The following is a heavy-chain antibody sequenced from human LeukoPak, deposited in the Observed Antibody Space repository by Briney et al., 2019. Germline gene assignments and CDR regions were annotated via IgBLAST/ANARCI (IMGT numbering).Heavy chain of an antibody. V-gene: IGHV4-34*01. Sequence: PSETLSLTCAVYGGSFSGYYWSWIRQPPGKGLEWIGEINHSGSTNYNPSLKSRVTISVDTSKNQFSLNLSSMTAADTAVYYCARVRGSGSYDFDQWGQGTLVPV. CDR2: INHSGST. J-gene: IGHJ4*01. D-gene: IGHD3-10*01. CDR3: ARVRGSGSYDFDQ. CDR1: GGSFSGYY.